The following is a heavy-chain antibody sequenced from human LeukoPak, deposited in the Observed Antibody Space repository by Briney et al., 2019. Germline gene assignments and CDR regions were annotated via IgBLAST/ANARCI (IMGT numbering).Heavy chain of an antibody. CDR1: GFIFSSYG. V-gene: IGHV3-48*04. CDR3: ARGGVYSSGWYVDY. CDR2: ISSSGSTI. D-gene: IGHD6-19*01. J-gene: IGHJ4*02. Sequence: GGTLRLSCAASGFIFSSYGMTWVRQAPGKGLEWVSYISSSGSTIYYADSVKGRFTISRDNAKNSLYLQMNSLRAEDTAVYYCARGGVYSSGWYVDYWGQGTLVTVSS.